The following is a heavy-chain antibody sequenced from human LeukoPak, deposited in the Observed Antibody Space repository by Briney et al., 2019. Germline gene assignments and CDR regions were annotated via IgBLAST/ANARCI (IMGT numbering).Heavy chain of an antibody. CDR2: ISSSSSYI. V-gene: IGHV3-21*01. J-gene: IGHJ4*02. Sequence: PGGSLRLSCAASGFTFSSYSMNWVRQAPGKGLEWVSSISSSSSYIYYADSVKGRFTISRDNSKNTLYLQMNSLRAEDTAVYYCAKEQSVAGFDYWGQGTLVTVSS. CDR3: AKEQSVAGFDY. CDR1: GFTFSSYS. D-gene: IGHD6-19*01.